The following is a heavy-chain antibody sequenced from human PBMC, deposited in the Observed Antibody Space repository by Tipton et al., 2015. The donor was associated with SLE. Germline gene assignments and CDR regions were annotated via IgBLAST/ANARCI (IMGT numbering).Heavy chain of an antibody. CDR1: GGSFSAYY. V-gene: IGHV4-34*01. D-gene: IGHD1-26*01. Sequence: TLSLTCAVYGGSFSAYYWSWIRQPPGKGLEWIGEINQSGSTNYNPSLKSRVTISVDTSKNQFSLKLSSVTAADTALYYCARGVGGSYFDYWGQGTLVTVSS. CDR3: ARGVGGSYFDY. J-gene: IGHJ4*02. CDR2: INQSGST.